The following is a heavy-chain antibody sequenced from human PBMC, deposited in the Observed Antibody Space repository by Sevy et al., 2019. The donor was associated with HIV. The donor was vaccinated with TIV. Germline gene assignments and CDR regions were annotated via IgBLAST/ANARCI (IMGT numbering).Heavy chain of an antibody. CDR2: ISYDATNK. Sequence: GGSLRLSCAASGFTFTSYSMHWVRQAPGKGLEWVATISYDATNKHYADSVKGRFTISRDNSRNSLFLQMNSLRSEDTAVYYCALGRLSNNVDEYFQNWGQGTLVTVSS. CDR1: GFTFTSYS. V-gene: IGHV3-30-3*01. CDR3: ALGRLSNNVDEYFQN. J-gene: IGHJ1*01. D-gene: IGHD1-20*01.